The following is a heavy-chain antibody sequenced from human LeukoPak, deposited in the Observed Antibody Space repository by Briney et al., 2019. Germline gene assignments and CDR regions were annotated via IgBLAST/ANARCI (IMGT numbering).Heavy chain of an antibody. Sequence: LVSSISSSSTYIYYADSVKGRFTISRDNAKNSLYLQMNSLRAEDTAVYYCAGYYGEAIDYWGQGTLVTVSS. V-gene: IGHV3-21*01. D-gene: IGHD4-17*01. CDR3: AGYYGEAIDY. J-gene: IGHJ4*02. CDR2: ISSSSTYI.